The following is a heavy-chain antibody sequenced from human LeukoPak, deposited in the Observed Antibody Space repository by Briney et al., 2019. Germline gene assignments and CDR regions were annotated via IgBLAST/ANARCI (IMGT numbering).Heavy chain of an antibody. D-gene: IGHD3-22*01. J-gene: IGHJ4*02. CDR1: GGTINNYH. V-gene: IGHV4-59*08. Sequence: SETLSLTCTVSGGTINNYHWSWLRQPPGKGLEWVGYVFYSGSTSYNPSLKSRVTISVDASKNQFSLKLNSVSAADTAVYYCARHYYTDPFDYWGQGTLVTVSS. CDR2: VFYSGST. CDR3: ARHYYTDPFDY.